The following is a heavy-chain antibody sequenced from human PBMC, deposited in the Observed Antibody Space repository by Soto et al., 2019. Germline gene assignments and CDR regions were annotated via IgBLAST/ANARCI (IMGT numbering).Heavy chain of an antibody. CDR1: GFPFSAEA. Sequence: QVQLVESGGGVVQPGNSLRLSCAGSGFPFSAEAMHWVRQAPGKGLEWVAAISYAGNNKNHADSVKGRFTVSRDNSKNTLYLQIYIMRPEDTAVYYCARDYSSGWCLDYWGQGSLVTVSS. V-gene: IGHV3-30-3*01. D-gene: IGHD6-13*01. CDR2: ISYAGNNK. J-gene: IGHJ4*02. CDR3: ARDYSSGWCLDY.